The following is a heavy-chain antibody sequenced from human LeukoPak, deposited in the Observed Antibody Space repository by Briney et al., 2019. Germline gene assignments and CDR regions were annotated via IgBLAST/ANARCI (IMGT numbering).Heavy chain of an antibody. Sequence: PGGSLRLSCAASGSTFSSYWMSWVRQALGKGLEWVANIKQDGSEKYYVDSVKGRFTISRDNAKNSLYLQMHSLTAEDTAVYYCAGSWSPYDAFDIWGQGTMVTVSS. CDR2: IKQDGSEK. CDR1: GSTFSSYW. CDR3: AGSWSPYDAFDI. J-gene: IGHJ3*02. D-gene: IGHD6-13*01. V-gene: IGHV3-7*01.